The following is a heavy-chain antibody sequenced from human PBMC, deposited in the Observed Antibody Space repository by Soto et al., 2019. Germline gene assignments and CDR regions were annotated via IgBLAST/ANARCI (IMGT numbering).Heavy chain of an antibody. Sequence: QVQLQESGPGLVKPSQTLSLTCTVSGGSITSGGYCWTWIRQHPVKGLEWMGHIYYSGSTSYNPSLKSRVTLSIGTSKNQFSLKLTSVTAADTAVYYCARDGDYFGSGSPPLLSKWGQGTLVTVSS. CDR2: IYYSGST. V-gene: IGHV4-31*03. CDR1: GGSITSGGYC. J-gene: IGHJ4*02. D-gene: IGHD3-10*01. CDR3: ARDGDYFGSGSPPLLSK.